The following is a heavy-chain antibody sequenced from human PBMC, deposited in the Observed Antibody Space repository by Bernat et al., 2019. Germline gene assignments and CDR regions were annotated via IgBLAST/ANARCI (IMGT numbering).Heavy chain of an antibody. CDR3: TSGAYDYVWGSQDGDY. J-gene: IGHJ4*02. CDR2: IKSKTDGGTT. D-gene: IGHD3-16*01. Sequence: EVQLVESGGGLVKPGGSHRLSCAASGFTFSNAWMNWVRQAPGKGLEWVGRIKSKTDGGTTDYAAPVKGRFTISRDDSKNTLYLQMNSLKTEDTAVYYCTSGAYDYVWGSQDGDYWGQGTLVTVSS. CDR1: GFTFSNAW. V-gene: IGHV3-15*07.